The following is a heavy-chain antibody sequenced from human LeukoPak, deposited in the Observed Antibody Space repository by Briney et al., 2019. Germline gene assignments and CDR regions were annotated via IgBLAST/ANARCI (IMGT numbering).Heavy chain of an antibody. CDR1: GGSISSYY. CDR2: IYTSGST. D-gene: IGHD2-2*03. CDR3: ARDGYCSSTSCYSDDAFDI. J-gene: IGHJ3*02. V-gene: IGHV4-4*07. Sequence: SETLSLTCTVSGGSISSYYWSWIRQPAGKGLEWIGRIYTSGSTNYNPSLKSRVTMSVDTSKNQFSLKLSSVTAADTAVYYCARDGYCSSTSCYSDDAFDIRGQGTMVTVSS.